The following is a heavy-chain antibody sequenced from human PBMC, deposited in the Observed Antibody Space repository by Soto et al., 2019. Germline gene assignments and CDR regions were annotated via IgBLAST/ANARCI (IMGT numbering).Heavy chain of an antibody. CDR3: ANGKPVYAPLDP. CDR1: GFTFSNYA. V-gene: IGHV3-23*01. CDR2: ISGSGGST. D-gene: IGHD2-8*01. J-gene: IGHJ5*02. Sequence: PGGSQRLSCAASGFTFSNYAMNWVRQAPGKGLEWVSAISGSGGSTSYADSVKGRFTISRDNSKNTLYLQMNSLRAEDTALYYCANGKPVYAPLDPWGQGTLVTVSS.